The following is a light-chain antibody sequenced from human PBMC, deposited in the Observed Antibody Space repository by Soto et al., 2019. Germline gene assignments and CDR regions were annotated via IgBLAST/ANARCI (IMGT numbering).Light chain of an antibody. V-gene: IGKV3-20*01. CDR2: GST. Sequence: DIVLTQSPGTLSLSPGERATLSCRASQNVDSTYLAWYQPKPGQAPRLXXYGSTRRAHGVPDRFSGSGSGTDLTLTISRLDPEDFAVYFCQQYGGSTMYSFGPGTKVDIK. CDR1: QNVDSTY. CDR3: QQYGGSTMYS. J-gene: IGKJ2*01.